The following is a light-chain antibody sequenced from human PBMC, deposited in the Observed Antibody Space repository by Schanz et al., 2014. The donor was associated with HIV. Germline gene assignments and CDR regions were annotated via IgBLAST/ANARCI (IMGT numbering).Light chain of an antibody. CDR2: DVA. Sequence: QSALTQPRSVSGSPGQSVTISCTGTSSDVGGYNYVSWYQHHPGKAPKLIIYDVANRPSGVSNRFSGSKSGNTASLTISGLHPEDEADYYCSSYTSSSTLDVVFGGGTKVTVL. J-gene: IGLJ2*01. CDR1: SSDVGGYNY. V-gene: IGLV2-14*03. CDR3: SSYTSSSTLDVV.